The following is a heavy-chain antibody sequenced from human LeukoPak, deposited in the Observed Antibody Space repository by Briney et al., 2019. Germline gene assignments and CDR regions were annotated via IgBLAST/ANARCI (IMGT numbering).Heavy chain of an antibody. Sequence: PSETLSLXCSVSGASIRSYSWSWLRQPAGKGLEWIGRIHTSASTEYNPSLKSRVTMSVDTSKNQFSLKLNSVTAADTAVYFCARDDNSEYSDDAFDIWGQGTLVTVSS. D-gene: IGHD1-26*01. V-gene: IGHV4-4*07. CDR3: ARDDNSEYSDDAFDI. CDR2: IHTSAST. CDR1: GASIRSYS. J-gene: IGHJ3*02.